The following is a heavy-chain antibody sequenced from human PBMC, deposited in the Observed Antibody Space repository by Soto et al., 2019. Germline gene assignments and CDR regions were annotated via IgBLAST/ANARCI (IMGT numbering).Heavy chain of an antibody. CDR1: GGTFSKSA. CDR3: ARGVTGSKDPYFDS. V-gene: IGHV1-69*10. Sequence: ASLKVSCKASGGTFSKSAINWVRQAPGQGLEWMGEIIPFLGTANYAQKFQGRVTITADKSTSTAYMELSSLRSEDTAVYYCARGVTGSKDPYFDSWGQGTLVTLSS. D-gene: IGHD1-20*01. J-gene: IGHJ4*02. CDR2: IIPFLGTA.